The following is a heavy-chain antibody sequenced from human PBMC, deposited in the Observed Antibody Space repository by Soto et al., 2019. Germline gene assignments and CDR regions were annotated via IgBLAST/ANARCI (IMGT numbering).Heavy chain of an antibody. CDR1: GFTFSAYS. Sequence: EVQLVESGGGLVQPGGSLRLSCVASGFTFSAYSMNWVRQAPGKGLEWVSYISRRSSDIYYADSVKGRFTISRDNDKNSLHLQMNSLRDEDTAIYYCARYGSGSKLRDPFDHWGQGTLVTVSS. J-gene: IGHJ4*02. CDR3: ARYGSGSKLRDPFDH. CDR2: ISRRSSDI. V-gene: IGHV3-48*02. D-gene: IGHD3-10*01.